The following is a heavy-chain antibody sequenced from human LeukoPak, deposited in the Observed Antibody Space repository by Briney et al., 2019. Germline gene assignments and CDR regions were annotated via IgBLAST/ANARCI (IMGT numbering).Heavy chain of an antibody. V-gene: IGHV4-39*01. CDR3: ARQTGSGLFILP. CDR2: INYSGST. Sequence: SETLSLTCTVSGGSISSSTYYWGWIRQPPGKGLEWIGTINYSGSTFYNPSLKSRVTISVDTSKNQFSLKLNSVTAADTAVYYCARQTGSGLFILPGGQGTLVTISS. J-gene: IGHJ4*02. CDR1: GGSISSSTYY. D-gene: IGHD3/OR15-3a*01.